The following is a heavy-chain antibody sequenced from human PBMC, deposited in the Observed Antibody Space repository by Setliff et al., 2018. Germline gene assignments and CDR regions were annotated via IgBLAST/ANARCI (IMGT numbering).Heavy chain of an antibody. CDR3: ARVLSVADYYYYYGMDV. D-gene: IGHD6-19*01. CDR1: RFTFSNYW. J-gene: IGHJ6*02. V-gene: IGHV3-7*01. Sequence: GGSLRLSCAASRFTFSNYWMSWVRQAPGKGLEWVANIKEDGSEKYYVDSVKGRFTISRDNAKNSLYLQMNSLRAEDTAVYYCARVLSVADYYYYYGMDVWGQGTTVTVSS. CDR2: IKEDGSEK.